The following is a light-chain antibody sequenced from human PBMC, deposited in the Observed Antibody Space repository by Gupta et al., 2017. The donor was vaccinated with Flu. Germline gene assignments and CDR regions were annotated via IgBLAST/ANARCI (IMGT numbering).Light chain of an antibody. CDR2: GAS. J-gene: IGKJ4*01. CDR3: KQDKSWPPT. Sequence: PATLPVAPGEGATLSCRASQSVTTSLDWYQQKPRQAPRLLIYGASTRATGIPDRFSGSGSGTEFTLTVTSLQSEDFAVYYCKQDKSWPPTFGGGTKVEIK. CDR1: QSVTTS. V-gene: IGKV3-15*01.